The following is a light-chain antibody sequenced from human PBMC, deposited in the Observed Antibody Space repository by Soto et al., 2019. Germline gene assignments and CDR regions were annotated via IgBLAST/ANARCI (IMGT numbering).Light chain of an antibody. CDR1: QSVSSS. CDR3: HQRSNPHT. V-gene: IGKV3-11*01. J-gene: IGKJ4*01. Sequence: EIVLKQSPATLSLSPGERATRSCRASQSVSSSLAWYQQKPGQAPRLLIYDASNRATGIPARFSGRGSGTDFTLALSSLEHADFAVYYCHQRSNPHTFGGGTKVEIK. CDR2: DAS.